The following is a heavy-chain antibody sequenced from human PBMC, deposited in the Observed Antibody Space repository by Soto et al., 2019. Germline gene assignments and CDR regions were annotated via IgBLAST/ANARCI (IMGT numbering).Heavy chain of an antibody. J-gene: IGHJ6*02. V-gene: IGHV3-48*02. Sequence: EVQLVESGGGLVQPGGSLRLSCAASGFTFSSYSMNWVRQAPGTGLEWVSYISSSSSTIYYADSVKGRFTISRDNAKNSLYLQMNSLRDEDTAVYYCARDKGHGDYVMAYYGMDVWGQGTTVTVSS. CDR3: ARDKGHGDYVMAYYGMDV. D-gene: IGHD4-17*01. CDR2: ISSSSSTI. CDR1: GFTFSSYS.